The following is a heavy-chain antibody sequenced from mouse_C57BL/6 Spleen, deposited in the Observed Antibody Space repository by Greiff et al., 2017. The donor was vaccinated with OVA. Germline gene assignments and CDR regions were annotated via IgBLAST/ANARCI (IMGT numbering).Heavy chain of an antibody. Sequence: QVQLQQPGAELVKPGASVKMSCKASGYTFTSYWITWVKQRPGQGLEWIGDIYPGSGSTNYNEKFKSKATLTVDTSYSTAYMQLSRLTSEDTAVYYCARSETLWGYWGQGTSVTVSS. CDR3: ARSETLWGY. V-gene: IGHV1-55*01. CDR2: IYPGSGST. CDR1: GYTFTSYW. D-gene: IGHD1-1*02. J-gene: IGHJ4*01.